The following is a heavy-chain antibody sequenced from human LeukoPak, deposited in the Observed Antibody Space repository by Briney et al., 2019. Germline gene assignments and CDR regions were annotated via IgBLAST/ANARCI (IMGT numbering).Heavy chain of an antibody. Sequence: PGGSLRLSCAASGFTFSSYGMHWVRQAPGKGLERVAVISYDGSNKYYADSVKGRFTISRDNSKNTLYLQMNSLRAEDTAVYYCAKDRAYCGGDCWEGYFDYWGQGTLVTVSS. CDR3: AKDRAYCGGDCWEGYFDY. V-gene: IGHV3-30*18. CDR1: GFTFSSYG. J-gene: IGHJ4*02. D-gene: IGHD2-21*02. CDR2: ISYDGSNK.